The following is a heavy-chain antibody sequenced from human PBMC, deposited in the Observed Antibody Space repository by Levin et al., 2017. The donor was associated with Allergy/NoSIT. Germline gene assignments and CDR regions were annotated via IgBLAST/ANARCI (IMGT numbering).Heavy chain of an antibody. V-gene: IGHV3-7*04. CDR1: GFTFSSYW. D-gene: IGHD6-19*01. CDR3: ARDTSSGWLGWYFDL. Sequence: GGSLRLSCAASGFTFSSYWMSWVRQAPGKGLEWVANIKQDGSEKYYVDSVKGRFTISRDNAKNSLYLQMNSLRAEDTAVYYCARDTSSGWLGWYFDLWGRGTLVTVSS. CDR2: IKQDGSEK. J-gene: IGHJ2*01.